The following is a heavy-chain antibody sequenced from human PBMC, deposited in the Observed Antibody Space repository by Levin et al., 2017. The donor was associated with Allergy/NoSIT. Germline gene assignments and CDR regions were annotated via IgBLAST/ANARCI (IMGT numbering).Heavy chain of an antibody. Sequence: ASVKVSCKASGYTFTTYAINWVRQAPGQGLEWMAWINTNTGNPTYAQGFTGRFVFSLDTSVSTAYLQISSLKAEDTAVYYCARARGDDYGDYFDYWGQGTLVTVSS. CDR3: ARARGDDYGDYFDY. V-gene: IGHV7-4-1*02. CDR1: GYTFTTYA. D-gene: IGHD4-17*01. CDR2: INTNTGNP. J-gene: IGHJ4*02.